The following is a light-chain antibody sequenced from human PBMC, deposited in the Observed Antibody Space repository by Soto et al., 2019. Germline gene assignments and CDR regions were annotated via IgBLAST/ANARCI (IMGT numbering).Light chain of an antibody. V-gene: IGLV2-14*03. Sequence: QSALTQPRSVSGSPGQSITISCIGTSSDVGDYNYVSWYQHHPGKAPKLMIYDVSNRPSGVSNRFSGSKSGNTASLTISGLQAEDEADYYCSSYTISSPSYVFGNGTKLTVL. CDR3: SSYTISSPSYV. CDR2: DVS. J-gene: IGLJ1*01. CDR1: SSDVGDYNY.